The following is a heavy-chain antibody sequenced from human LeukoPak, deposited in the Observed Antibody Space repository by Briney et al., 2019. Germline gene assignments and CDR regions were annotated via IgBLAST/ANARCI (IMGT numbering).Heavy chain of an antibody. V-gene: IGHV3-23*01. CDR3: ATSRAF. J-gene: IGHJ4*02. CDR2: ISSSGSKR. D-gene: IGHD3-10*01. Sequence: GGSLRLSCAASGYTFSNDAVSWVRQAPGKGLDWVSSISSSGSKRDYADSVKGRFSISRDNSRNTLYLQMNGLRADDTAIYYCATSRAFWGQGTLVSVSS. CDR1: GYTFSNDA.